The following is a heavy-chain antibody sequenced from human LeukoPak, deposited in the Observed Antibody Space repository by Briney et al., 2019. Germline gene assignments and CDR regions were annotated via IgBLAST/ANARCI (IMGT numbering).Heavy chain of an antibody. V-gene: IGHV3-7*01. D-gene: IGHD6-6*01. J-gene: IGHJ4*02. CDR2: IKRDGSDK. CDR1: GFSFSDYW. CDR3: VKLSRSSTGVY. Sequence: PGGSLRLSCVASGFSFSDYWMSWVRQVPGKGLEWVANIKRDGSDKNYVDSVEGRFTISRDNAKNSLYLQMNNLRAEDTAIYYCVKLSRSSTGVYWGQGTLVTVSS.